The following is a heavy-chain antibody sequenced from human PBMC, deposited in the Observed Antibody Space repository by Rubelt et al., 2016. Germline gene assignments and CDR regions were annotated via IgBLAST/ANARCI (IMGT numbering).Heavy chain of an antibody. CDR1: GGSISSSSYY. V-gene: IGHV4-39*07. CDR3: ARGDYGDGFDY. CDR2: IYYSGST. Sequence: QLQLQESGPGLVKPSETLSLTCTVSGGSISSSSYYWGWIRQPPGKGLEWIGYIYYSGSTFYNPSFKSRVTISVDTAKNQFSLKRSSVTAADTAVYYCARGDYGDGFDYWGQGTLVTVSS. D-gene: IGHD4-17*01. J-gene: IGHJ4*02.